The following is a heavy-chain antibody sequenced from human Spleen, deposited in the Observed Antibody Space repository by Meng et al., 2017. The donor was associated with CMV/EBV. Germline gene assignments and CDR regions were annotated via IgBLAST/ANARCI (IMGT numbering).Heavy chain of an antibody. J-gene: IGHJ4*02. D-gene: IGHD6-13*01. CDR2: IRSKAYGGKT. CDR1: GYTFGDYA. V-gene: IGHV3-49*04. Sequence: GASLKISYTASGYTFGDYAMSWVRQAPGKGLEWVGFIRSKAYGGKTEYAASVKGRFTISRDDSKSIAYLQMNSLKTEDTAVYDCTRDSSRWYFYFDYWGQGTLVTVSS. CDR3: TRDSSRWYFYFDY.